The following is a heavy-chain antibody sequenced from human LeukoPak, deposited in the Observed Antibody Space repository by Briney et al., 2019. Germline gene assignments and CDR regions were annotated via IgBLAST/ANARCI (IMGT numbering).Heavy chain of an antibody. J-gene: IGHJ6*02. Sequence: GGSLRLSCAASGFTFNYDWMSWVRQVPEKGLEWVGQTVSEIDGGTTDYAAPVKGRFTISRDDSKSTLYLQMKSLKIEDTAVYYCTTDEDWNYARKDVWGQGATVIVSS. CDR2: TVSEIDGGTT. CDR3: TTDEDWNYARKDV. V-gene: IGHV3-15*04. CDR1: GFTFNYDW. D-gene: IGHD1-7*01.